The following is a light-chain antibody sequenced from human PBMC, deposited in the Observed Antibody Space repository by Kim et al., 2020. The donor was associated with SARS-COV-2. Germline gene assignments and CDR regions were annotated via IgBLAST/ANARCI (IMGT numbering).Light chain of an antibody. V-gene: IGLV7-46*01. CDR2: ETT. J-gene: IGLJ2*01. Sequence: GGTCTSPCDAGTGAVTCRHYPYWWQQKPGQAPRTLVYETTKKRSWTPARFSGSLVGGKAALTLSGAQPEDEADYYCLLSFTTGRPVLGGGTQLTVL. CDR3: LLSFTTGRPV. CDR1: TGAVTCRHY.